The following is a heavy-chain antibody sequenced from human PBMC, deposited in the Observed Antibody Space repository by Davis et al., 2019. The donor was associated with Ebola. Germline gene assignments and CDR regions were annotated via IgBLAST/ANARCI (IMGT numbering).Heavy chain of an antibody. CDR1: GGSFSGYY. CDR2: INHSGST. Sequence: MPGGSLRLSCAVYGGSFSGYYWSWIRQPPGKGLEWIGEINHSGSTNYNPSLKSRVTISVDTSKNQFSLKLSSVTAADTAVYYCARGRAYNWFDPWGQGTLVTVSS. J-gene: IGHJ5*02. D-gene: IGHD3-16*01. CDR3: ARGRAYNWFDP. V-gene: IGHV4-34*01.